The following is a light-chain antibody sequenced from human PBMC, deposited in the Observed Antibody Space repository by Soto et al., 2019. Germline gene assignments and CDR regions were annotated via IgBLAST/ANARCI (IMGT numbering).Light chain of an antibody. CDR2: NAS. Sequence: EIVLTQSPATLSVSPGETATVSCRASQSISKYLAWYPQKPGQTPRLLIYNASNRAAGIPARFSGSGSGTDFTLTIARLEPEDFAVYYCQQRTNWPPKLTFGGGTRVE. V-gene: IGKV3-11*01. CDR3: QQRTNWPPKLT. CDR1: QSISKY. J-gene: IGKJ4*01.